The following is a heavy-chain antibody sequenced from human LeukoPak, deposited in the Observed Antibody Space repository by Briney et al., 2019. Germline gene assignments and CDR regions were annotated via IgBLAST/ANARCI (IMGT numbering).Heavy chain of an antibody. CDR1: GFTFSSYW. CDR3: AREADSPNAFDI. V-gene: IGHV3-7*01. CDR2: IKQDGSEK. J-gene: IGHJ3*02. D-gene: IGHD3-22*01. Sequence: PGGSLRLSCAASGFTFSSYWMSWVRQAPGKGLDWVANIKQDGSEKCYVDSVKGRFTISRDNAKNSLYLQMNSLRAEDTAVYYCAREADSPNAFDIWGQGTMVTVSS.